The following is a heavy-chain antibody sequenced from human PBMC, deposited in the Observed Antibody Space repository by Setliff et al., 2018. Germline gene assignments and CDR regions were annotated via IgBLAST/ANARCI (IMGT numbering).Heavy chain of an antibody. CDR2: ISGSGGST. J-gene: IGHJ4*02. CDR1: GFTFSSYA. V-gene: IGHV3-23*01. CDR3: AKRGPYCSGGSCYPIGYYFDY. D-gene: IGHD2-15*01. Sequence: PEGSLRLSCAASGFTFSSYAMSWVRQAPGKGLEWVSAISGSGGSTYYADSVKGRFTISRDNSKNTVYLEMNSLRAEDTAVYYCAKRGPYCSGGSCYPIGYYFDYWGQGTLVTVSS.